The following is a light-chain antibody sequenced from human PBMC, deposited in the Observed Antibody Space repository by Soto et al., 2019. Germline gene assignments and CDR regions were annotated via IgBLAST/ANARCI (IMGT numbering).Light chain of an antibody. CDR2: GAS. CDR3: QQYENSPVT. J-gene: IGKJ4*01. V-gene: IGKV3-20*01. CDR1: QSVSSTK. Sequence: EIVLTQSPGTLSLSPGERATLSCRASQSVSSTKLTWHQQKPGQAPRLLMFGASSRATGIPDRFSGSGSGTDFTLTISRPEPEDFAVYYCQQYENSPVTFGGGTKVEI.